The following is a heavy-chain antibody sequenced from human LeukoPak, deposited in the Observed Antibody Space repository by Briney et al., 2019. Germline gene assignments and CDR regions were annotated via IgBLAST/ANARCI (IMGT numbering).Heavy chain of an antibody. D-gene: IGHD6-19*01. CDR3: AKDMGDYSGWSFDY. V-gene: IGHV3-30*18. CDR1: GFTFHYN. Sequence: GGSLRLSCAASGFTFHYNMHWVRQAPGKGLEWVAVISTDGTQKYYADSVKGRFTISRDNSKDTLYLQMNGLTIEDTAIYYCAKDMGDYSGWSFDYWGQGTLVTVSS. CDR2: ISTDGTQK. J-gene: IGHJ4*02.